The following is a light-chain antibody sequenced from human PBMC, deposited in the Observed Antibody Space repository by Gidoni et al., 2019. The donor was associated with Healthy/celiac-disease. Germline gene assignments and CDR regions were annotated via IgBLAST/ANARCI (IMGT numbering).Light chain of an antibody. CDR3: QRTYNAPPYT. CDR1: QDISSY. V-gene: IGKV1-27*01. Sequence: DIQLTQSPSSLSASVGDRVTITCRVSQDISSYLNWYLQQPGKVPNLLIYSASNLQSVVPSRFSGSGSGTDFTLTISSLLPEDVATDYGQRTYNAPPYTFGQGTKLEIK. CDR2: SAS. J-gene: IGKJ2*01.